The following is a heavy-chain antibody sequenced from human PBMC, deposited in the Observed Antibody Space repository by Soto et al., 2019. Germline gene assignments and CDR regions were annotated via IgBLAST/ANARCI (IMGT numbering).Heavy chain of an antibody. J-gene: IGHJ4*02. CDR2: ISDTGGST. CDR1: GFTFDSYA. CDR3: AKEEIGDEAYFDY. V-gene: IGHV3-23*01. Sequence: LRLSCVASGFTFDSYAMNWVRQAPGKGLEWVSGISDTGGSTYYAGSVKGRYTISRDNSRKTLYLHVNSLRAEDTAVYYCAKEEIGDEAYFDYWGQGIPVTVSS.